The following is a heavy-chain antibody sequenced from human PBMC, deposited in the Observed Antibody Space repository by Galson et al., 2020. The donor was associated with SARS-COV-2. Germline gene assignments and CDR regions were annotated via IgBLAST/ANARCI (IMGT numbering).Heavy chain of an antibody. CDR2: NNAYNGNT. CDR3: ARDSQWELLDY. V-gene: IGHV1-18*04. J-gene: IGHJ4*02. Sequence: ASVKVSCKASGYTFTSYGISWVRQPPGQGLEWLGWNNAYNGNTNYAQKLQGRVTMTTDTSTSTAYMELRSLRSDDTAVYYCARDSQWELLDYWGQGTLVTSPQ. CDR1: GYTFTSYG. D-gene: IGHD1-26*01.